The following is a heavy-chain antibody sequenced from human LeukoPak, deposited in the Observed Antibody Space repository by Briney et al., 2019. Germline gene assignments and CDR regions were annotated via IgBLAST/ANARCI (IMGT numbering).Heavy chain of an antibody. V-gene: IGHV4-39*01. CDR2: IYYSGST. CDR1: GGSISSSSYC. D-gene: IGHD5-12*01. CDR3: ARHSRSGYSGYENAFDI. J-gene: IGHJ3*02. Sequence: SETLSLTCTVSGGSISSSSYCWGWIRQPPGKGLEWIGSIYYSGSTYYTPSLKSRVTISVDTSKNQFSLKLSSVTAADTAVYYCARHSRSGYSGYENAFDIWGQGTMVTVSS.